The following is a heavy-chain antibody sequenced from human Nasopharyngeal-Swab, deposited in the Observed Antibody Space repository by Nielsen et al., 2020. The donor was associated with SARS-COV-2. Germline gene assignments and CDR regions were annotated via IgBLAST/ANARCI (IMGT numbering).Heavy chain of an antibody. J-gene: IGHJ6*02. CDR2: ISSSSTYI. Sequence: VRQAPGKGLEWVSSISSSSTYIYYADSVKGRFTISRDNAKNSLYLQMNSLRAEDTAVYYCARDGLDYDFWSAHFMDVWGQGTTVTVSS. CDR3: ARDGLDYDFWSAHFMDV. D-gene: IGHD3-3*01. V-gene: IGHV3-21*01.